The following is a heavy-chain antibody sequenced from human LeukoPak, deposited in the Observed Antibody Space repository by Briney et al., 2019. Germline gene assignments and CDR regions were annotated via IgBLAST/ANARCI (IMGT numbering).Heavy chain of an antibody. CDR3: ARPDYGDYVYSLDY. V-gene: IGHV3-7*01. CDR1: GFTFSSYW. J-gene: IGHJ4*02. Sequence: GGSLRLSCAASGFTFSSYWMSWVRQAPGRGLEWVANIKQDGSEKYYVDSVKGRFTISRDNAKNSLYLQMNSLRAEDTAVYYCARPDYGDYVYSLDYWGQGTLVTVSS. CDR2: IKQDGSEK. D-gene: IGHD4-17*01.